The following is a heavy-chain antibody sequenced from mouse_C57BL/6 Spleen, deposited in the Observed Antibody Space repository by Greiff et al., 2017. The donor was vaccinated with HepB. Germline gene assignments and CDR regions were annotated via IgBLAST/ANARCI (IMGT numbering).Heavy chain of an antibody. J-gene: IGHJ2*01. CDR1: GYAFSSSW. Sequence: QVQLKQSGPELVKPGASVKISCKASGYAFSSSWMNWVKQRPGKGLEWIGRIYPGDGDTNYNGKFKGKATLTADKSSSTAYMQLSSLTSEDSAVYFCARSRGGLYYFDYWGQGTTLTVSS. V-gene: IGHV1-82*01. CDR3: ARSRGGLYYFDY. CDR2: IYPGDGDT. D-gene: IGHD1-1*01.